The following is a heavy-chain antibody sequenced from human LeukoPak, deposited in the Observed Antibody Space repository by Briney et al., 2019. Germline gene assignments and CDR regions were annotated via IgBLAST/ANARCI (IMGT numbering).Heavy chain of an antibody. D-gene: IGHD1-14*01. Sequence: GGSLRLSCAASGFTFSDYYMSWIRQAPGKGLEWVSYISSSGSTIYYADSVKGRFTISRDNAKNSLYLQMNSLRAEDTALYYCAKDIAGSAATGAFDIWGQGTMVTVSS. CDR1: GFTFSDYY. CDR2: ISSSGSTI. J-gene: IGHJ3*02. V-gene: IGHV3-11*01. CDR3: AKDIAGSAATGAFDI.